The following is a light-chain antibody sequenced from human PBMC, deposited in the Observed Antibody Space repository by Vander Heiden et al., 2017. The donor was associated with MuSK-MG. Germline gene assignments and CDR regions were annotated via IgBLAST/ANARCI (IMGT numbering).Light chain of an antibody. CDR3: QSYDSSLSGVT. Sequence: QSVLTQPPSGPGAPGQWGTISCTGSSSNIGADYDVHWYQLLPVTVPKLLIYGNSTRPSGVPDRFSGSKSGTSASLAITGLQAEDEADYYCQSYDSSLSGVTFGGGTKLTVL. J-gene: IGLJ2*01. CDR1: SSNIGADYD. CDR2: GNS. V-gene: IGLV1-40*01.